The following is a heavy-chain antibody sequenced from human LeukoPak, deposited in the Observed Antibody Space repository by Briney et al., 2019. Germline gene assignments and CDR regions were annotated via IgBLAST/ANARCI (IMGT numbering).Heavy chain of an antibody. CDR3: ARARMVRGPLGHYYYYMDV. CDR1: GYTFTSYA. V-gene: IGHV1-3*03. Sequence: GASVKVSCKASGYTFTSYAMHWVRQAPGQRLEWMGWINAGNGNTKYSQEFQGRVTITRDTSASTAYMELSSLRSEDMAVYYCARARMVRGPLGHYYYYMDVWGKGTTVTVSS. D-gene: IGHD3-10*01. CDR2: INAGNGNT. J-gene: IGHJ6*03.